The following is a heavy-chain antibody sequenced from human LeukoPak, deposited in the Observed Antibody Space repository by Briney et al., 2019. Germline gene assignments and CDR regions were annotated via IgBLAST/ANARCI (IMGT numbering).Heavy chain of an antibody. D-gene: IGHD3-10*01. CDR1: GFTFSSYC. CDR2: ISSAINTI. CDR3: ARDGWFGDYNWFDP. Sequence: GGSLRLSCAASGFTFSSYCMNWVRQAPGKGLEWVSYISSAINTIYYADSVKGRFTISRDNAKNSLYLQMNSLRAEDTAMYYCARDGWFGDYNWFDPWGQGTLVTVSS. V-gene: IGHV3-48*01. J-gene: IGHJ5*02.